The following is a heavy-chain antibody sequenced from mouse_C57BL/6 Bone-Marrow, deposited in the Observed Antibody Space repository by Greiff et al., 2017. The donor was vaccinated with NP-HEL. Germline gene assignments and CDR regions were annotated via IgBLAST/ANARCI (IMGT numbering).Heavy chain of an antibody. Sequence: EVQLQQSGTVLARPGASVKMSCKTSGYTFTSYWMHWVKQRPGQGLEWIGAIYPGNSDTSYNQTFQGKAKLTAVTSASTAYMELSSLTNEDSAVYYCTKGVGSSPYYFDYWGQGTTLTGSS. V-gene: IGHV1-5*01. CDR2: IYPGNSDT. CDR1: GYTFTSYW. CDR3: TKGVGSSPYYFDY. D-gene: IGHD1-1*01. J-gene: IGHJ2*01.